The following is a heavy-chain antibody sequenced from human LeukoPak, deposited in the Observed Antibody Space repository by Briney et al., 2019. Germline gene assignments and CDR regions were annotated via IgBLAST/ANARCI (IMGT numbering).Heavy chain of an antibody. V-gene: IGHV1-24*01. Sequence: VASVKVSCKVSGYTLTELSMHWVRQAPGKGLEWMGGFDPKDGETIYAQKFQGRVTMTEDTSTDTTYMELSSLRSEDTAVYYCATDRAVVNWFDPWGQGTLATVSS. CDR3: ATDRAVVNWFDP. CDR2: FDPKDGET. CDR1: GYTLTELS. J-gene: IGHJ5*02. D-gene: IGHD4-23*01.